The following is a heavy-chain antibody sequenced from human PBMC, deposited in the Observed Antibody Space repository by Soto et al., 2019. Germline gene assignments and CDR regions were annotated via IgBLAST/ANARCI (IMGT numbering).Heavy chain of an antibody. D-gene: IGHD3-9*01. CDR3: ARADYDILTAHGPNWFDP. Sequence: SETLSLTCAVYGGSFSCYYWSWIRQPPGKGLEWIGEINHSGSTNYNPSLKSRVTISVDTSKNQFSLKLSSVTAADTAVYYCARADYDILTAHGPNWFDPWGQGTLVTVSS. J-gene: IGHJ5*02. CDR2: INHSGST. V-gene: IGHV4-34*01. CDR1: GGSFSCYY.